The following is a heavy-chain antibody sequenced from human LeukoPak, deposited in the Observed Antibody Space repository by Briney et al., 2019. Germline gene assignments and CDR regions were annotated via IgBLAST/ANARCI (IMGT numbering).Heavy chain of an antibody. D-gene: IGHD3-10*01. CDR2: INPNSGGT. J-gene: IGHJ4*02. Sequence: ASVKVSCKPSGYTFTGYYMHWVRQAPGQGLEWMGWINPNSGGTNYAQKFQGRVTMTRDTSISTAYMELSRLRSDDTAVYYCAREVVTMVRGVSGPFDYWGQGTLVTVSS. CDR1: GYTFTGYY. V-gene: IGHV1-2*02. CDR3: AREVVTMVRGVSGPFDY.